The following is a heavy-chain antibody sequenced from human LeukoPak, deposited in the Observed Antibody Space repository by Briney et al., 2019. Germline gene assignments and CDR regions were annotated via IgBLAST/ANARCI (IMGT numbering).Heavy chain of an antibody. CDR2: IYYSGST. CDR3: ARGGSGYQSENNWFDP. V-gene: IGHV4-39*07. Sequence: KSSETLSLTCTVSGGSISSSSYYWGWIRQPPGKGLEWIGSIYYSGSTYYNPSLKSRVAISVDTSKNQFSLKLSSVTAADTAVYYCARGGSGYQSENNWFDPWGQGTLVTVSS. D-gene: IGHD3-22*01. CDR1: GGSISSSSYY. J-gene: IGHJ5*02.